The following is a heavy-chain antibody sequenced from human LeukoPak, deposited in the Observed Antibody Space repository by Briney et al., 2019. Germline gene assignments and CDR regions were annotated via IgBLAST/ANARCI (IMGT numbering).Heavy chain of an antibody. V-gene: IGHV2-70*11. Sequence: RESGPALVKPTQTLTLTCTFSGFSLSTSGMCMSWIRQPPGKALEWLSRIDWEDDKYYSTSLKTRLTISKDTSKNQVVLTMTNMDPVDTATYYCARTLSSSRSGFDYWGQGTLVTVSS. D-gene: IGHD2-2*01. J-gene: IGHJ4*02. CDR2: IDWEDDK. CDR1: GFSLSTSGMC. CDR3: ARTLSSSRSGFDY.